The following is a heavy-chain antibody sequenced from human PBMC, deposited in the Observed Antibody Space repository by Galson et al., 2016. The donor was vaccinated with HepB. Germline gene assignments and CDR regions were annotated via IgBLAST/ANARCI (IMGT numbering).Heavy chain of an antibody. Sequence: SETLSLTCTVSGGSITINSYHWGWIRQAPGKGLDWIGSIHHSGTTYYNPSLQGRVTISVDTSNNQFTLKVTFVPAADTSVYYCARHPRVLGNWYYFDYWGQGKLVTVSS. CDR3: ARHPRVLGNWYYFDY. V-gene: IGHV4-39*01. CDR1: GGSITINSYH. CDR2: IHHSGTT. D-gene: IGHD1-1*01. J-gene: IGHJ4*02.